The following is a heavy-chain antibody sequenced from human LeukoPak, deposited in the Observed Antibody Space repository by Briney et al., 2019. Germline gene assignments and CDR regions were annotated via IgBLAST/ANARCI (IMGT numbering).Heavy chain of an antibody. Sequence: GGSLRLSCAASGFTFSSYGMSWVRQAPGKGLEWVSYISSSGSTIYYADSVKGRFTISRDNAKNSLYLQMNSLRAEDTAVYYCARRDTRYYMDVWGKGTTVTVSS. V-gene: IGHV3-48*04. CDR1: GFTFSSYG. CDR3: ARRDTRYYMDV. J-gene: IGHJ6*03. CDR2: ISSSGSTI.